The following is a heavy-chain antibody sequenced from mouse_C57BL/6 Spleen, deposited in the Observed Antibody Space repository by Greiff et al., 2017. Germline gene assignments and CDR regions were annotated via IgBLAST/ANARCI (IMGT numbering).Heavy chain of an antibody. D-gene: IGHD3-2*01. Sequence: VQLQQSGAELARPGASVKLSCTASGFNFTSYGIRWVKQRTGQGLEWIGEIDPRSGNTNYTPKFKGKAPLTADKSSSTAYMELRSLTSEDSAVYFCAREADSSGYVVDYWGQGTTLTVSS. CDR1: GFNFTSYG. J-gene: IGHJ2*01. CDR3: AREADSSGYVVDY. CDR2: IDPRSGNT. V-gene: IGHV1-81*01.